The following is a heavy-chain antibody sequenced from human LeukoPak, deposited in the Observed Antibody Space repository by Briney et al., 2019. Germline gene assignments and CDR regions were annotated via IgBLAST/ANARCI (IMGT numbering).Heavy chain of an antibody. CDR3: TRTLGAVADSRYWFDP. CDR2: VNPSGGGT. CDR1: GYTFTTYY. V-gene: IGHV1-46*01. Sequence: ASVKISRKASGYTFTTYYMHWVRQAPGQGLEWMGVVNPSGGGTSYSQMFQGRLTMTRDMSTSTVYMELSSLRSEDTAVYYCTRTLGAVADSRYWFDPWGQGTLVTVSS. D-gene: IGHD3-16*01. J-gene: IGHJ5*02.